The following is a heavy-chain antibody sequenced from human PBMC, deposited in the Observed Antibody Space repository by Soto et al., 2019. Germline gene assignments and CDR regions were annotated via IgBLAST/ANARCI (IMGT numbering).Heavy chain of an antibody. D-gene: IGHD3-3*01. Sequence: QVQLVQSGAEVKKPGSSVNVSCRTSGGTFGNSAVTWVRQAPGQGVEWLGGIVPMFGTANYAQKFQGRVTITADESTITAYMELNSLKTDATAVYYCARDGDPQSAFWSGPLGGGRFDPWGQGTLVTVSS. V-gene: IGHV1-69*12. J-gene: IGHJ5*02. CDR2: IVPMFGTA. CDR1: GGTFGNSA. CDR3: ARDGDPQSAFWSGPLGGGRFDP.